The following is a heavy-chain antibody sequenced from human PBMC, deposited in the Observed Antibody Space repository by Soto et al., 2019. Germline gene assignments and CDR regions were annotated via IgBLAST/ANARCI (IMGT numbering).Heavy chain of an antibody. CDR2: ISAYNGNT. V-gene: IGHV1-18*01. CDR3: ARDLAVGLVDY. J-gene: IGHJ4*02. CDR1: GYTFTSYG. D-gene: IGHD6-19*01. Sequence: QVQLVQSGAEVKKPGASVKVSCKASGYTFTSYGISWVRQAPGQGLEWMGWISAYNGNTNYAQKLQGRVTMTTDTTTSTAYIEMRSLRSDNTAVYYCARDLAVGLVDYWGQGTLVTVSS.